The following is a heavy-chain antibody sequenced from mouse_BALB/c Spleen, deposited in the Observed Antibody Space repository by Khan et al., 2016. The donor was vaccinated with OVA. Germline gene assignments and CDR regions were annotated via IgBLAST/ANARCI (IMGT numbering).Heavy chain of an antibody. J-gene: IGHJ3*01. D-gene: IGHD2-2*01. CDR3: TRGGYGGFAS. CDR2: INPSNGDT. V-gene: IGHV1-53*01. Sequence: QVQLKESGAELVKPGASVKLSCKASGYTFTSYYMYWVKQRPGQGLEWIGDINPSNGDTYFNEKFKNKATLTVDKSSSTTYIQLSSLTSEDSADYYCTRGGYGGFASWGQGTLVTVSA. CDR1: GYTFTSYY.